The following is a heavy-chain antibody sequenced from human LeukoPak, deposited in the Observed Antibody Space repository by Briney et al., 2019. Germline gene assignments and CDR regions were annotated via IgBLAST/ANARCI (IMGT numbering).Heavy chain of an antibody. V-gene: IGHV3-23*01. CDR2: ISGVGDAT. CDR1: DFSFITYA. CDR3: AKDRGIISDY. J-gene: IGHJ4*02. Sequence: GGSLRLSCAASDFSFITYAMSWVRQAPGKGLEWVSTISGVGDATYYADSVKGRFTISRDNSKNTLDLQMNSLRAEDTALYYCAKDRGIISDYWGQGILVTVSS. D-gene: IGHD3-10*01.